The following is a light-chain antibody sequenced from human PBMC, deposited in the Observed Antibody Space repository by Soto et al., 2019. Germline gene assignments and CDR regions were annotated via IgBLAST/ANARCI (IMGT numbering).Light chain of an antibody. J-gene: IGKJ4*01. Sequence: DIVMTQSPDSLAVSVGERATINCKSSQSVLYTSSHVSHLAWYQQKPGQPPKLLIYWASTRVSGVPDRFSGSGSGTDVTLTISTLHTEDVAVYYCQKYCRSQLTFGGGTKVEIK. CDR1: QSVLYTSSHVSH. V-gene: IGKV4-1*01. CDR3: QKYCRSQLT. CDR2: WAS.